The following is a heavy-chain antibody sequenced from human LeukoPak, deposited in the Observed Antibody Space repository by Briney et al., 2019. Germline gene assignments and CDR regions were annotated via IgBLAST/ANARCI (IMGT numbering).Heavy chain of an antibody. CDR1: GFTVSSNY. D-gene: IGHD2-15*01. V-gene: IGHV3-53*01. J-gene: IGHJ4*02. Sequence: PGGSLRLSCAASGFTVSSNYMSWVRQAPGKGLEWVSVIYSGGSTYYADSVKGRFTISRDNSKNTLYLQMNSLRAEDTAVYYCASPVRDRYCSGGSCYSPFDFWGQGTLVTVSS. CDR3: ASPVRDRYCSGGSCYSPFDF. CDR2: IYSGGST.